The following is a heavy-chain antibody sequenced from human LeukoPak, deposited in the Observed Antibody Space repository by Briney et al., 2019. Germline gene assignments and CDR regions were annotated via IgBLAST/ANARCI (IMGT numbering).Heavy chain of an antibody. D-gene: IGHD1-26*01. Sequence: SETLSLTCSVSGGSISSYYWRWIRQPPGKGLEWIGYIYYSGSTNYNPSLKSRVTISIDTSKNQFSLKLSSVTAADTAVYYCARGPDPGKVGAAIYYYFGMDVWGQGTTVTVSS. CDR3: ARGPDPGKVGAAIYYYFGMDV. J-gene: IGHJ6*02. V-gene: IGHV4-59*12. CDR2: IYYSGST. CDR1: GGSISSYY.